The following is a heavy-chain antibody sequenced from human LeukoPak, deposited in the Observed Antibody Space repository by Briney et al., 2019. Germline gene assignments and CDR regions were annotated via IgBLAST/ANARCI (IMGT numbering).Heavy chain of an antibody. CDR1: GFTVSSNY. CDR2: ISSSSNYI. Sequence: PGGSLRLSCAASGFTVSSNYMNWVRQAPGKGLEWVSSISSSSNYIYYADSVKGRFTISRDNAKSSLSLQMNSLSADDTAVYYCARDGYNSANGIDVWGQGTMVTVSS. J-gene: IGHJ3*01. V-gene: IGHV3-21*01. D-gene: IGHD1-1*01. CDR3: ARDGYNSANGIDV.